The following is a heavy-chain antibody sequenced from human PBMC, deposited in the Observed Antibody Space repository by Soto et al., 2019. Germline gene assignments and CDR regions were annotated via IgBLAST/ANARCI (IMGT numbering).Heavy chain of an antibody. V-gene: IGHV1-69*05. Sequence: VASVKVSCKASGGTFSSYAISWVRQAPGQGLEWMGGIIPIFGTANYAQKFQGRVTITTDESTSTAYMELRSLRSDDTAVHYCASLFEWFGELLGYYYYYMDVWGKGTTVTVSS. CDR2: IIPIFGTA. D-gene: IGHD3-10*01. CDR3: ASLFEWFGELLGYYYYYMDV. J-gene: IGHJ6*03. CDR1: GGTFSSYA.